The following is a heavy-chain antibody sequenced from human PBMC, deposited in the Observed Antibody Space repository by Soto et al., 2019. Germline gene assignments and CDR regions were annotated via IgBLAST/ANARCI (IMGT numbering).Heavy chain of an antibody. CDR2: IWYDGSNK. J-gene: IGHJ6*02. CDR3: ARSPGRGYYYGMDV. V-gene: IGHV3-33*01. CDR1: GFTFSSYG. Sequence: QVQLVESGGGVVQPGRSLRLSCAASGFTFSSYGMHWVRQAPGKGLEWVAVIWYDGSNKYYADSVKGRFTISRDNSKNTPYPQMNRLRAEGKGVYYCARSPGRGYYYGMDVWGQGTTVTVSS.